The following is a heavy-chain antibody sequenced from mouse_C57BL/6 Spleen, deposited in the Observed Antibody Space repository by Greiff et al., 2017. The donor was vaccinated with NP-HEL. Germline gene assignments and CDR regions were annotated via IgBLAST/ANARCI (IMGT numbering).Heavy chain of an antibody. CDR1: GYSFTGYY. CDR2: INPSTGGT. V-gene: IGHV1-42*01. CDR3: ARSNY. J-gene: IGHJ2*01. Sequence: DVQLQESGPELVKPGASVKISCKASGYSFTGYYMNWVKQSPEKSLEWIGEINPSTGGTTYNQKFKAKATLTVDKSSSTAYMQLKSLTSEDSAVYYCARSNYWGQGTTLTVSS.